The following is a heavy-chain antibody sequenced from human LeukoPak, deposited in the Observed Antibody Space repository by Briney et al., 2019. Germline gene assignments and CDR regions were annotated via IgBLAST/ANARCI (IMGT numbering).Heavy chain of an antibody. CDR1: GYTFTSYA. CDR3: ARAYYYGSGSYYFDY. J-gene: IGHJ4*02. CDR2: INAGNGNT. D-gene: IGHD3-10*01. V-gene: IGHV1-3*01. Sequence: GASVKVSCKASGYTFTSYAMYWVRQAPGQRLEWMGWINAGNGNTKYSQKFQGRVTITRDTSASTAYMELSSLRSEDTAVYYCARAYYYGSGSYYFDYWGQGTLVTVSS.